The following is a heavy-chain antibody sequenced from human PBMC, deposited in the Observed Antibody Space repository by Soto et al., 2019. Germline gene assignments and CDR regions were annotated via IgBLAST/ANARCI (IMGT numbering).Heavy chain of an antibody. Sequence: PSETLSLTCTVSGGSISSYYWSWTRQPAGKGLEWIGRIYNSGSTKYNPSLKSRVSMSVDTSKNQFSLKLSSVTAADTAVYYCARDGSPDNYYDSSGYYYAWFDPWGQGT. CDR2: IYNSGST. D-gene: IGHD3-22*01. CDR3: ARDGSPDNYYDSSGYYYAWFDP. J-gene: IGHJ5*02. CDR1: GGSISSYY. V-gene: IGHV4-4*07.